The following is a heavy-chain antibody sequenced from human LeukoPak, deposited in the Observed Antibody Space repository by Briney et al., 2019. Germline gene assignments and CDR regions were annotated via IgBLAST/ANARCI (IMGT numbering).Heavy chain of an antibody. CDR2: ISSSSSYI. CDR1: GFTFSSYS. D-gene: IGHD6-19*01. CDR3: ARVVGYSSGWYGYYYYGMDG. J-gene: IGHJ6*02. Sequence: GGSLRLSCAASGFTFSSYSMNWVRQAPGKGLEWVSSISSSSSYIYYADSVKGRFTISRDNAKNSLYLQMNSVRAEDTAVYYCARVVGYSSGWYGYYYYGMDGWGQGTTVTVSS. V-gene: IGHV3-21*01.